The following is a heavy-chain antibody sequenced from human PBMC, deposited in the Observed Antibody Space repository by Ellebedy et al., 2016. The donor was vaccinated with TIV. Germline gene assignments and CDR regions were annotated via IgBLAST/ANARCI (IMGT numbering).Heavy chain of an antibody. CDR3: AKASGADYDYYDSSAVDP. Sequence: GGSLRLSXAASGFTFSSYAMSWVRQAPGKGLEWVSAISGSGGSTYYADSVKGRFTISRDNSKNTLYLQMNSLRADGTAVYYCAKASGADYDYYDSSAVDPWGQGTLVTVSS. J-gene: IGHJ5*02. CDR1: GFTFSSYA. V-gene: IGHV3-23*01. D-gene: IGHD3-22*01. CDR2: ISGSGGST.